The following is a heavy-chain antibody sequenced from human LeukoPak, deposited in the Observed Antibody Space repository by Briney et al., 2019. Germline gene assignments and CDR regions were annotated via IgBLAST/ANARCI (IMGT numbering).Heavy chain of an antibody. CDR2: IRYDGSTK. CDR3: AKESQLSYSGTFYIDY. V-gene: IGHV3-30*02. CDR1: GFTFSSYG. D-gene: IGHD1-26*01. J-gene: IGHJ4*02. Sequence: GGSLRLSCAASGFTFSSYGMNWVRQAPGKGLEWVAFIRYDGSTKYYADSVKGRFTISRDSSKNTLYLQMNSLRPEDTAIYYCAKESQLSYSGTFYIDYWGQGTLVTVSS.